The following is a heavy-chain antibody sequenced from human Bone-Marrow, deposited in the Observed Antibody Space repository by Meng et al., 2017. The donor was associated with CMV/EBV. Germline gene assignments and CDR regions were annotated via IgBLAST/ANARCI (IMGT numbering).Heavy chain of an antibody. CDR1: GGTFSSYT. J-gene: IGHJ4*02. V-gene: IGHV1-69*02. D-gene: IGHD6-13*01. CDR3: ARGRGPSGNWYIDY. CDR2: ITPILGIA. Sequence: SVKVSCKASGGTFSSYTISWVRQAPGQGLEWMGRITPILGIANYTQKFQGRVTITADKSTSTAYMELSSLRSEDTAVYYCARGRGPSGNWYIDYWGQGSLVTVSS.